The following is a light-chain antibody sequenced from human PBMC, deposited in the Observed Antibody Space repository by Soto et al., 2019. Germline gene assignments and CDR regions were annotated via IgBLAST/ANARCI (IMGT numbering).Light chain of an antibody. CDR3: AAWDSSLNAVL. V-gene: IGLV1-51*01. CDR2: DDN. J-gene: IGLJ2*01. Sequence: QSVLTQPPSVSAAPGQKVTISRSGSSSNIGNNDVSWYQHVPGTAPKLLIYDDNKRPSGIPDRLSGSKSGTSATLSIAGLQTGDEADYYCAAWDSSLNAVLFGGGTKLTVL. CDR1: SSNIGNND.